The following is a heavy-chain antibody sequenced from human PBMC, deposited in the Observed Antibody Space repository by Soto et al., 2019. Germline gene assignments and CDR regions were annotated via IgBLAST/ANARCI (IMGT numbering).Heavy chain of an antibody. CDR2: ISGSGGST. D-gene: IGHD2-8*01. J-gene: IGHJ4*02. Sequence: GGSLSLSCAASGFTFSSYAMSWVRQAPGKGLEWASAISGSGGSTYYADSVKGLFTISRDNSKNTLYLQMNSLRAEDTAVYYCAKWWTDIVLMVYASPFDYWGQGTLVTVSS. V-gene: IGHV3-23*01. CDR1: GFTFSSYA. CDR3: AKWWTDIVLMVYASPFDY.